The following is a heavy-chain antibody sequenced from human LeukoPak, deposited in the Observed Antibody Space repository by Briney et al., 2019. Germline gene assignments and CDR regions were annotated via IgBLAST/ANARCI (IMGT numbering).Heavy chain of an antibody. D-gene: IGHD2-2*01. CDR3: AKDSSYCSSTSCPPGPTRN. J-gene: IGHJ4*02. V-gene: IGHV3-48*03. CDR1: GFTFSNYE. Sequence: GGSLRLSCAASGFTFSNYEMNWVRQAPGKGLEWISHISNFGDIIHYADSVEGRFTISRDNSKNTLYLQMNSLRAEDTAVYYCAKDSSYCSSTSCPPGPTRNWGQGTLVTVSS. CDR2: ISNFGDII.